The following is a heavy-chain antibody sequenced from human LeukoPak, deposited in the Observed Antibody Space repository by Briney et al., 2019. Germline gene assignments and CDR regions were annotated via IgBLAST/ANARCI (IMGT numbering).Heavy chain of an antibody. CDR3: ARESRQWLVLSWFDP. CDR2: ISYDGSNK. Sequence: GGSLRLSCAASGFTFSSYAMSWVRQVPGKGLEWVAVISYDGSNKYYADSVKGRFTISRDNSKNTLYLQMNSLRAEDTAVYYCARESRQWLVLSWFDPWGQGTLVTVSS. V-gene: IGHV3-30-3*01. J-gene: IGHJ5*02. D-gene: IGHD6-19*01. CDR1: GFTFSSYA.